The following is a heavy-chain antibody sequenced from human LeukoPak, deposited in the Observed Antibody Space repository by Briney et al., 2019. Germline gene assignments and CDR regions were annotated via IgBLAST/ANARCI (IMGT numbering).Heavy chain of an antibody. CDR3: ARDQDIVVVVAALRQREMGGFDP. J-gene: IGHJ5*02. V-gene: IGHV1-8*01. CDR1: GYTFTNYD. CDR2: MNPKSGNT. Sequence: ASVKVSCKASGYTFTNYDINWVRQATGQGPEWMGWMNPKSGNTGYAQKFQGRVTMTRNTSISTAYMELSSLRSDDTAVYYCARDQDIVVVVAALRQREMGGFDPWGQGTLVTVTS. D-gene: IGHD2-15*01.